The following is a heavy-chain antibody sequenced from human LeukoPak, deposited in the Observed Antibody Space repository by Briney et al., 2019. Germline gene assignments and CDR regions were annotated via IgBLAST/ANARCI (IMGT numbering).Heavy chain of an antibody. CDR2: ISGNGVST. V-gene: IGHV3-23*01. Sequence: GGSLRLSCAASGFTFSTYAMSWVRQAPGKGLEWVSTISGNGVSTYYANSVKGRFTISRDNSKNTLWLQMNGLGAEDTALYYCAKPQYDSSWYYFDYWGQGTLVTVSS. CDR3: AKPQYDSSWYYFDY. CDR1: GFTFSTYA. J-gene: IGHJ4*02. D-gene: IGHD6-13*01.